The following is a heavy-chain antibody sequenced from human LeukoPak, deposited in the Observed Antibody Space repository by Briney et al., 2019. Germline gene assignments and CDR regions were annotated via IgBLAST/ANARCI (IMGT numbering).Heavy chain of an antibody. V-gene: IGHV3-30*19. CDR1: GFTFSNFG. CDR2: ISYDGSNK. CDR3: ARKLGMSSAGAYDI. D-gene: IGHD7-27*01. J-gene: IGHJ3*02. Sequence: GGSLRLSCAASGFTFSNFGMHWVRQAPGKGLEWVALISYDGSNKYYADSVKGRFTISRDNSKKTLYLQMNSLRAEDTAVYYCARKLGMSSAGAYDIWGQGTMVTVSS.